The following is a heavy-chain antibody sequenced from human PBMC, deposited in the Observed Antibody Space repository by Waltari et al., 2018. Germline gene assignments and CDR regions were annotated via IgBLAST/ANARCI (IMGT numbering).Heavy chain of an antibody. D-gene: IGHD6-6*01. J-gene: IGHJ4*02. Sequence: QLQLQESGPGLVKPSETLSLTCTVSGGSISSSSYYWGCLRQPPGKGLEWIGSIYYSGSTYYNPSLKSRVTISVDTSKNQFSLKLSSVTAADTAVYYCARVDYSSSSGNFDYWGQGTLVTVSS. CDR1: GGSISSSSYY. V-gene: IGHV4-39*07. CDR3: ARVDYSSSSGNFDY. CDR2: IYYSGST.